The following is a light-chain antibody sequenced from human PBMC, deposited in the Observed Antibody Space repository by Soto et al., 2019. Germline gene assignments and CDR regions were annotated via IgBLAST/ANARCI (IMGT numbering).Light chain of an antibody. Sequence: QSALTQPPSASGSPGQSVTISCTGTSSDVGACNYVSWFQQHPGKAPKLMIYEVSKRPSGVPDRFSGSKSGSTASLTVSGLQAEDEADYYCVSYTTSASYVFGTGTKVTVL. CDR2: EVS. CDR1: SSDVGACNY. J-gene: IGLJ1*01. V-gene: IGLV2-8*01. CDR3: VSYTTSASYV.